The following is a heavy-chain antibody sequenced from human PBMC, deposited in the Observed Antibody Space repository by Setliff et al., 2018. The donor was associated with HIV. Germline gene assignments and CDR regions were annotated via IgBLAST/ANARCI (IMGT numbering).Heavy chain of an antibody. Sequence: GGSLRLSCAASGFSLRSYSMTWVRQAPGKGLEWVSYISSRGSTMFYADSVKGRFTISRDNAKNSLYLQMNSLRVEDTAAYYCAIEGSAISLFDCWGQGTLVTVSS. D-gene: IGHD6-6*01. J-gene: IGHJ4*02. CDR3: AIEGSAISLFDC. V-gene: IGHV3-48*01. CDR2: ISSRGSTM. CDR1: GFSLRSYS.